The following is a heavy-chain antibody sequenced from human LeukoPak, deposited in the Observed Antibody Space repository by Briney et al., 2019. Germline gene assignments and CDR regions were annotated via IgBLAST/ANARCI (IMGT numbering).Heavy chain of an antibody. CDR1: GFTFSSYAM. D-gene: IGHD6-19*01. Sequence: GSLRLSCAASGFTFSSYAMSWVRQPPGKGLEWIGKIFHSGSTNYNPSLKSRVTISLDESKNQFSLKMNSVTAADTAVYYCASLTVAGTGGVEYWGQGTLVTVSS. V-gene: IGHV4-4*02. CDR2: IFHSGST. J-gene: IGHJ4*02. CDR3: ASLTVAGTGGVEY.